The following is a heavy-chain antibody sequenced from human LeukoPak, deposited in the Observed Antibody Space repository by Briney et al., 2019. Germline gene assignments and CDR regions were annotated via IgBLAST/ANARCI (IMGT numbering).Heavy chain of an antibody. Sequence: PGGSLRLSCAASGFTFSVFEMNWVRQAPGKGPEWIGEINHRGITNYNPSLKSRVTIAVETSKSQYSLKLSSVTAADTGVYYCARGPSERYYEGSGYYYFDYWGQGTLVTVSS. CDR2: INHRGIT. CDR1: GFTFSVFE. D-gene: IGHD3-22*01. V-gene: IGHV4-34*01. J-gene: IGHJ4*02. CDR3: ARGPSERYYEGSGYYYFDY.